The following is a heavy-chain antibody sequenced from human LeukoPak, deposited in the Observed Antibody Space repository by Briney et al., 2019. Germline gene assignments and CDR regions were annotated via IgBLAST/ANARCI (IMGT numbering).Heavy chain of an antibody. V-gene: IGHV1-18*01. D-gene: IGHD3-10*01. Sequence: GASVKVSCKASGYTFTRYGISWVRQAPGQGLEWMVWISAYNGNTNYAQKLQGRVTMTTDTSTSTAYMELRSLISDDTAVYYCARDGLWFGELATWFDPWGQGTLVTVSS. CDR1: GYTFTRYG. J-gene: IGHJ5*02. CDR2: ISAYNGNT. CDR3: ARDGLWFGELATWFDP.